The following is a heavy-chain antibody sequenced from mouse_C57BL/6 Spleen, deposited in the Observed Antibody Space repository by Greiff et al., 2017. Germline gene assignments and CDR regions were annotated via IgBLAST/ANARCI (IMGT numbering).Heavy chain of an antibody. Sequence: DVKLVESGGDLVKPGGSLKLSCAASGFTFSSYGMSWVRQTPDKRLEWVATISSGGSYTYYPDSVKGRFTISRDNAKNTLYLQMSSLKSEDTAMYYCAIEYSNYLDYWGQGTTLTVSS. CDR2: ISSGGSYT. CDR1: GFTFSSYG. D-gene: IGHD2-5*01. J-gene: IGHJ2*01. V-gene: IGHV5-6*02. CDR3: AIEYSNYLDY.